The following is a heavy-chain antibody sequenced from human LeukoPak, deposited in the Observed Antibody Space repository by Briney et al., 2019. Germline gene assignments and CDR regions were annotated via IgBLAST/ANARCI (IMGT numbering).Heavy chain of an antibody. CDR2: IYTSGST. CDR1: GGSISNYF. V-gene: IGHV4-4*07. J-gene: IGHJ4*02. D-gene: IGHD3-10*01. Sequence: SETLSLTCTLPGGSISNYFWNWIRQPVGKGLEWIGRIYTSGSTNYNPSLKSRVTMSIDTSKNQFSLKVISVTAADAAVYYCARAGDGSGSYDNADYDFWGQGILVTVSS. CDR3: ARAGDGSGSYDNADYDF.